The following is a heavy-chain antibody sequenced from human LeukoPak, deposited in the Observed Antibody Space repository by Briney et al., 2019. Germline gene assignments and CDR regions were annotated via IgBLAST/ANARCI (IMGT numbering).Heavy chain of an antibody. Sequence: GGSLRLSCAASGFTVSSNHKSWVRQAPGKGLNWVSIIYSGGTTYYADSVKGRFTISRDNSTDTLYLQMNSLRAEDTAVYYCARDADYGGSPDAFDIWGRGTIVTVSS. J-gene: IGHJ3*02. CDR1: GFTVSSNH. D-gene: IGHD4-23*01. CDR3: ARDADYGGSPDAFDI. V-gene: IGHV3-53*01. CDR2: IYSGGTT.